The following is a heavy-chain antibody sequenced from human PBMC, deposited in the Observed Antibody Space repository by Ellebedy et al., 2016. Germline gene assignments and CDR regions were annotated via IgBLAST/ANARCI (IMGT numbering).Heavy chain of an antibody. D-gene: IGHD4-17*01. CDR1: GLSFGNFF. CDR2: ISGDGDTT. Sequence: GGSLRLSXVASGLSFGNFFMSWVRQAPGGGLEWISTISGDGDTTFSADSVKGRFTISRDNSRNTLYLQMDSLRAADTAVYYCYYGHYSGYWGQGTLVTVSS. V-gene: IGHV3-23*01. CDR3: YYGHYSGY. J-gene: IGHJ4*02.